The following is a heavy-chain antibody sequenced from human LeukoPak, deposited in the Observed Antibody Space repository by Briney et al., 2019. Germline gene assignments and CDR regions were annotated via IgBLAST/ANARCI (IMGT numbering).Heavy chain of an antibody. CDR1: GFTSSSYW. CDR2: IKQDGSEK. Sequence: GGSLRLSCAASGFTSSSYWLSWVRQAPGKGLEWVANIKQDGSEKYYVDSVKGRFTISRGNAKNSLYLQMNSLRAEDTAVYYCARELAQRLLRFLDYYYYGMDVWGQGTTVTVSS. D-gene: IGHD2-21*01. V-gene: IGHV3-7*03. J-gene: IGHJ6*02. CDR3: ARELAQRLLRFLDYYYYGMDV.